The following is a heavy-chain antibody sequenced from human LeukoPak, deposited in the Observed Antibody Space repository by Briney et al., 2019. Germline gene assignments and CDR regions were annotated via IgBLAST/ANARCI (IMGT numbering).Heavy chain of an antibody. V-gene: IGHV4-34*01. CDR1: GGSFSGYY. J-gene: IGHJ4*02. CDR3: AGKVYAASLDY. Sequence: PSETLSLTCAVYGGSFSGYYWSWIRQPPGKGLEWIGEINHSGSTNYNPSLKSRVTISVDTSKNQFSLKLSSVTAADTAVYYCAGKVYAASLDYWGQGTLVTVSS. CDR2: INHSGST. D-gene: IGHD2-8*01.